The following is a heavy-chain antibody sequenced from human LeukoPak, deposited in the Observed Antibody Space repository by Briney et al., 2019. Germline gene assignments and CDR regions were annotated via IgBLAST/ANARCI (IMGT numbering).Heavy chain of an antibody. CDR1: GGSFSGYY. D-gene: IGHD2-2*01. CDR2: INHSGST. CDR3: ARHGRVREEYYFDY. J-gene: IGHJ4*02. Sequence: SETLSLTCAVYGGSFSGYYWCWIRQPPGKGLEWIGEINHSGSTNYNPSLKSRVTISVDTSKNQFSLKLSSVTAADTAVYYCARHGRVREEYYFDYWGQGTLVTVSS. V-gene: IGHV4-34*01.